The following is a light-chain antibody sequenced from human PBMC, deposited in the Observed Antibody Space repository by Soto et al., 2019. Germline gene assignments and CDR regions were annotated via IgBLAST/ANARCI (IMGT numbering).Light chain of an antibody. J-gene: IGKJ4*01. CDR2: GAS. CDR3: QQYNNWPLT. Sequence: EIVMTQSPATLSVSPGERATLSCRASQSVNSDLAWYQQKPGQAPRLLIYGASTRATGIPGRFSGSGSGTEFTLTISSLQSEDFAVYYCQQYNNWPLTFGGGTKV. CDR1: QSVNSD. V-gene: IGKV3-15*01.